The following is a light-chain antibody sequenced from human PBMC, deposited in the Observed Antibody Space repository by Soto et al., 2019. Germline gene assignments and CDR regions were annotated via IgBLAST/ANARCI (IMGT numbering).Light chain of an antibody. V-gene: IGKV1-27*01. Sequence: DIQMTQSPSSLSASVGDRVTVTCRASQGISNYLAWYQQKPGKVPKLLIYAASTLQPGVPSRFSGSGSGTDFTLTISSLQPEDVATYYCQKYDSAASLTFGGGTKVEIK. CDR3: QKYDSAASLT. J-gene: IGKJ4*01. CDR1: QGISNY. CDR2: AAS.